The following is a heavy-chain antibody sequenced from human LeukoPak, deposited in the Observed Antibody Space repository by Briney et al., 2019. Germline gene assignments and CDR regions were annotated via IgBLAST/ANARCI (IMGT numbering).Heavy chain of an antibody. Sequence: PGGSLRLSCAASGFTFSSYAMSRVRQAPGKGLEWVAVISYDGSNKYYADSVKGRFTISRDNSKNTLYLQMNSLRAEDTAVYYCARDRCSGGSCYGYYYGMDVWGQGTTVTVSS. CDR3: ARDRCSGGSCYGYYYGMDV. CDR2: ISYDGSNK. J-gene: IGHJ6*02. D-gene: IGHD2-15*01. V-gene: IGHV3-30-3*01. CDR1: GFTFSSYA.